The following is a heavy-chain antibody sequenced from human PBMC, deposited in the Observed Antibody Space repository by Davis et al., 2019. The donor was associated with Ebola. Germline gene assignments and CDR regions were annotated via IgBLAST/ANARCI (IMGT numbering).Heavy chain of an antibody. CDR2: IKEDGSAT. J-gene: IGHJ4*02. V-gene: IGHV3-7*01. CDR3: ARCRPGNYFDN. Sequence: GESLKISCAASGLTFSIYWMTWVRQAPGKGLEWVANIKEDGSATYYVDSVKGRFTISRDSAKNSLYLQMSSLRAEDTAVYYCARCRPGNYFDNWGQGTLVTVSS. CDR1: GLTFSIYW.